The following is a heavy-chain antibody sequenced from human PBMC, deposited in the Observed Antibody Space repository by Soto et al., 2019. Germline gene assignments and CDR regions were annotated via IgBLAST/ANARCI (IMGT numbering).Heavy chain of an antibody. D-gene: IGHD1-26*01. V-gene: IGHV1-2*04. CDR3: ARPRVGATQHDAFDI. J-gene: IGHJ3*02. CDR1: GYTFTGYY. CDR2: INPNSGGT. Sequence: ASVKVSCKASGYTFTGYYMHWVRQAPGQGLEWMGWINPNSGGTIYAQKFQGWVTMTRDTSISTAYMELSRLRSDDTAVYYCARPRVGATQHDAFDIWGQGTMVTV.